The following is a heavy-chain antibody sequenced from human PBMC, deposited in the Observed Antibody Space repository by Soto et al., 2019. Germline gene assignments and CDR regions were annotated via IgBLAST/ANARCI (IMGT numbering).Heavy chain of an antibody. CDR3: AKVPTGEMATVFQAFDI. CDR1: ESTFSSYA. Sequence: GGSLRLSCVASESTFSSYAMSWVRQAPGKGLEWVSAISYSGGTTYYADSVKGRFAVSRDNSKNTLYLQMNSLRDEDTAVYYCAKVPTGEMATVFQAFDIWGQGTMVTVSS. CDR2: ISYSGGTT. D-gene: IGHD4-4*01. V-gene: IGHV3-23*01. J-gene: IGHJ3*02.